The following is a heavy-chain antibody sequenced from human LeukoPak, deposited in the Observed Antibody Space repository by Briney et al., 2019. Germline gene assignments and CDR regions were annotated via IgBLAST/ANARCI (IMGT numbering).Heavy chain of an antibody. CDR3: ARYCGGDCYPENLSDY. D-gene: IGHD2-21*02. Sequence: SETLSLTCAVSGGSISSSNWWSWVRQPPGKGLEWIGEIYHSGSTNYNPSLKSRVTISVDKSKNQFSLKLSSVTAADTAVYYCARYCGGDCYPENLSDYWGQGTLVTVSS. CDR2: IYHSGST. CDR1: GGSISSSNW. V-gene: IGHV4-4*02. J-gene: IGHJ4*02.